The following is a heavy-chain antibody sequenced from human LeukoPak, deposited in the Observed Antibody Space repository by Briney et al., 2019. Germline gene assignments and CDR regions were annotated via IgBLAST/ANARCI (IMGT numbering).Heavy chain of an antibody. V-gene: IGHV1-18*01. J-gene: IGHJ3*02. CDR1: GYTFTSYG. CDR2: ISAYNGNT. CDR3: GVPQSDAFDI. D-gene: IGHD1-1*01. Sequence: ASVKVSCKASGYTFTSYGISWVRQAPGQGLEWMGWISAYNGNTNYVQKLQGRVIMTPDTTTSTAYKELRSLRSDDTAVYYCGVPQSDAFDIWGQGTMVTVSS.